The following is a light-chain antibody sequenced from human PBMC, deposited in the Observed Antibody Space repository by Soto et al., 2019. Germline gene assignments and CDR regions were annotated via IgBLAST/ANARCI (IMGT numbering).Light chain of an antibody. CDR1: QSVSIY. J-gene: IGKJ5*01. V-gene: IGKV3-11*01. CDR3: QQRSNWPQVT. Sequence: EIVLTQSPVTLSLSPGERATLSCRASQSVSIYLAWYQQKPGQAPRLLIYDASNRATGIPARFSGSGSGTDFTLTISSLEPEDFAVYYCQQRSNWPQVTFGQGTRLEIK. CDR2: DAS.